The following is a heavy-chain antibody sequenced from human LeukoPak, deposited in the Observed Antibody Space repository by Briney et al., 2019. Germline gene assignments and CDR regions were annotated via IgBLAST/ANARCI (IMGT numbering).Heavy chain of an antibody. Sequence: GGSLRLSCAASGFTFSSYGMHWVRQAPGKGLEWVAVIWYDGTNKYYAASVKGRFTISRDNSKDTLYLQMNNLRAEDTAVYYCARDPLNFDSSGYIRYYFDYWGQGTLVTVSS. CDR2: IWYDGTNK. J-gene: IGHJ4*02. V-gene: IGHV3-33*01. CDR3: ARDPLNFDSSGYIRYYFDY. D-gene: IGHD3-22*01. CDR1: GFTFSSYG.